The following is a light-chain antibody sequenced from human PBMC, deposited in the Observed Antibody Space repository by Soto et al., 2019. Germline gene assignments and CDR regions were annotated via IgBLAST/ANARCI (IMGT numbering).Light chain of an antibody. J-gene: IGKJ1*01. CDR2: AAS. V-gene: IGKV1-9*01. CDR3: QQLNNYPRT. Sequence: IQLTQSPSSLSASVGDRVTITCRASQGISSYLAWYQQKPGKAPKLLIYAASTLQSGVPSRFSGSGSGTHFTLTISSLQPEDFATYYCQQLNNYPRTFGQGTKVDIK. CDR1: QGISSY.